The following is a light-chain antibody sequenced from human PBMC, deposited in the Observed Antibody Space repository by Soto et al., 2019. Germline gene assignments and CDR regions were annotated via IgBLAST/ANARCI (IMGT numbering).Light chain of an antibody. Sequence: QSALTQPRSVSGSPGQSVAISCTGTSRDVDAYDFVSWYQHHPGKAPKLIISEVRKRPSGVSHRFSGAKSGNTASLTISGLQAEDEADYFCCSFAGSVYVFGTGTKLTVL. CDR3: CSFAGSVYV. CDR2: EVR. CDR1: SRDVDAYDF. J-gene: IGLJ1*01. V-gene: IGLV2-11*01.